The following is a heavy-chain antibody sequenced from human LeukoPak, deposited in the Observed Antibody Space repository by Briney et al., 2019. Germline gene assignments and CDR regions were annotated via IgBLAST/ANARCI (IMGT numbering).Heavy chain of an antibody. D-gene: IGHD3-22*01. J-gene: IGHJ4*02. V-gene: IGHV3-21*01. CDR2: ISSSSSYI. CDR3: AGGRAYDSSGYGPFDY. Sequence: TGGSLRLSCAASGFTFSSYSMNWVRQAPGKGLEWVSSISSSSSYIYYADSVKGRFTISRDNAKNSLYLQMNSLRAEDTAVYYCAGGRAYDSSGYGPFDYWGQGTLVTVSS. CDR1: GFTFSSYS.